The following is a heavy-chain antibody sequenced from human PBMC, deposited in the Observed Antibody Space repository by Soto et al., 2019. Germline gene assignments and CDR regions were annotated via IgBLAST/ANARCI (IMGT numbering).Heavy chain of an antibody. D-gene: IGHD4-17*01. V-gene: IGHV4-31*03. CDR2: IYYSGST. J-gene: IGHJ3*02. Sequence: SEILSLTCTVSGGSISSGGYYWSWIRQHPGKGLEWIGYIYYSGSTYYNPSLKSRVTISVDTSKNQFSLKLSSVTAADTAVYYCATTTVTTSAFDIWGQGTMVTVSS. CDR1: GGSISSGGYY. CDR3: ATTTVTTSAFDI.